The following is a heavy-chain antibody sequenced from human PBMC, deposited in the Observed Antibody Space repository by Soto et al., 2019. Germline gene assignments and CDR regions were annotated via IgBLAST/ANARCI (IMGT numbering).Heavy chain of an antibody. CDR2: ISYDGSNK. V-gene: IGHV3-30*18. CDR1: GFPFRSFC. CDR3: AKGLILLWFGELSY. Sequence: PGGSLRLPCATSGFPFRSFCQHWVRQGPGKGLEWVAVISYDGSNKYYADSVKGRFTISRDNSKNTLYLQMNSLRAEDTAVYYCAKGLILLWFGELSYWGQGTLVTVSS. J-gene: IGHJ4*02. D-gene: IGHD3-10*01.